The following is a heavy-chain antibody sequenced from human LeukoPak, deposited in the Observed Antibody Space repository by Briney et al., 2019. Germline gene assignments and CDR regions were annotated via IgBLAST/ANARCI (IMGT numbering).Heavy chain of an antibody. Sequence: GASVNVSCKASGGTFSSYAISWVRQAPGQGLEWMGGIIPIFGTANYAQKFQGRVTITADESTSTAYMELSSLRSEDTAVYYCARALWFGEFNTPLDYWGQGTLVTVSS. J-gene: IGHJ4*02. CDR1: GGTFSSYA. D-gene: IGHD3-10*01. CDR3: ARALWFGEFNTPLDY. CDR2: IIPIFGTA. V-gene: IGHV1-69*13.